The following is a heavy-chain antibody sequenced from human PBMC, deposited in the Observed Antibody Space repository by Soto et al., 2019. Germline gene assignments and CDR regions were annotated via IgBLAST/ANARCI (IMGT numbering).Heavy chain of an antibody. CDR3: ARQFRFGRRLQVSVDP. V-gene: IGHV4-39*01. Sequence: QLQLQESGPRLVKAAETLSPNCTVSGGSISSSTFYWGWIRQPPGRGLEWVGSIDYSGNTYYNASLKSRVIVSVDTSKNQFSLKLNSATAADTAVYYCARQFRFGRRLQVSVDPWGQGILVTVSS. CDR2: IDYSGNT. J-gene: IGHJ5*02. CDR1: GGSISSSTFY. D-gene: IGHD3-16*01.